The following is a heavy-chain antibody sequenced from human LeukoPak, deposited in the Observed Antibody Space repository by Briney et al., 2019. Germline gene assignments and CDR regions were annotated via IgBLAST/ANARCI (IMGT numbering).Heavy chain of an antibody. CDR2: ISYEGGTQ. CDR1: GFTFSSYA. D-gene: IGHD3-10*01. CDR3: AKEGTPQVSTWYDL. J-gene: IGHJ5*02. Sequence: GGSLRLSCSASGFTFSSYAMHWVRQAPGKGLEWVAVISYEGGTQHYADSVKGRFIISRDNPRNTLYLQMNILRTEDTAVYYCAKEGTPQVSTWYDLWGQGTQVIVSS. V-gene: IGHV3-30*04.